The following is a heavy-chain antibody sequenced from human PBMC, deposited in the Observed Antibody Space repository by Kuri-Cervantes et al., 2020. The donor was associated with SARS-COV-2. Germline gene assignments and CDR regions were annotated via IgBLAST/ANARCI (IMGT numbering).Heavy chain of an antibody. V-gene: IGHV3-30-3*01. Sequence: GGSLRLSCAASGFNFRTYAIHWVRQAPGKGLESVAVTSFDGINKNYADSVKGRFPISRDNSKNTWSLQMNTLTAEDTAVYYCARDAVVPASIGDALDVWGRGTMVTVSS. D-gene: IGHD2-2*02. CDR3: ARDAVVPASIGDALDV. CDR1: GFNFRTYA. J-gene: IGHJ3*01. CDR2: TSFDGINK.